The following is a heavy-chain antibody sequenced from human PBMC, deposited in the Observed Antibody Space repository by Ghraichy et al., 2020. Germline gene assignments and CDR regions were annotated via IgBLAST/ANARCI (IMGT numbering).Heavy chain of an antibody. D-gene: IGHD3-22*01. Sequence: SETLSLTCTVSGGSISLYYWSWIRQPPGKGLEWIGYIYYSGSTNYNPSLKSRVTISVDTSKNQFSLKLSSVTAADTAVYYCARGLSYYDSSGPVWGQGTTVTVSS. CDR2: IYYSGST. J-gene: IGHJ6*02. CDR3: ARGLSYYDSSGPV. CDR1: GGSISLYY. V-gene: IGHV4-59*01.